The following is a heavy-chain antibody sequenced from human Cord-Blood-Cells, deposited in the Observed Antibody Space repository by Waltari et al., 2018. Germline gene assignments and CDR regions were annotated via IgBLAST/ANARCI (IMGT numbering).Heavy chain of an antibody. J-gene: IGHJ5*02. D-gene: IGHD6-13*01. V-gene: IGHV4-31*03. CDR2: IYYSGST. CDR3: ARESSSWYWFDP. Sequence: QVQLQESGPGLVKPSQTLSLTCTVSGGSISSGGYYWRWIRQHPGKGLEWIGYIYYSGSTYYNPSLKSRVTISVDTSKNQFSLKLSSVTAADTAVYYCARESSSWYWFDPWGQGTLVTVSS. CDR1: GGSISSGGYY.